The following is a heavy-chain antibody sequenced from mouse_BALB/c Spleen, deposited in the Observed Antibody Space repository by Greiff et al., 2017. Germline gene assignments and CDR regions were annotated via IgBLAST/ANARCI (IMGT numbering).Heavy chain of an antibody. CDR1: GFTFSSYG. CDR3: ARHYYGSSLYAMDY. J-gene: IGHJ4*01. V-gene: IGHV5-6-3*01. Sequence: EVQLMESGGGLVQPGGSLKLSCAASGFTFSSYGMSWVRQTPDKRLELVATINSNGGSTYYPDSVKGRFTISRDNAKNTLYLQMSSLKSEDTAMYYCARHYYGSSLYAMDYWGQGTSVTVSS. D-gene: IGHD1-1*01. CDR2: INSNGGST.